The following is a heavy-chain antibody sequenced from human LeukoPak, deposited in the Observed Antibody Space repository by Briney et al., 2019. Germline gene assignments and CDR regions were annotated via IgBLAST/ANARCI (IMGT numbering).Heavy chain of an antibody. D-gene: IGHD3-10*01. Sequence: SETLSLTCAVYGGSFSGYYWSWIRQPPGKGLEWSGEINHSGSTNYNPSLKSRVTISVDTSKNQFSLKLSSVTAADTAVYYCARGLRVRGVITSYYYYGMDVWGKGTTVTVSS. CDR3: ARGLRVRGVITSYYYYGMDV. J-gene: IGHJ6*04. CDR1: GGSFSGYY. V-gene: IGHV4-34*01. CDR2: INHSGST.